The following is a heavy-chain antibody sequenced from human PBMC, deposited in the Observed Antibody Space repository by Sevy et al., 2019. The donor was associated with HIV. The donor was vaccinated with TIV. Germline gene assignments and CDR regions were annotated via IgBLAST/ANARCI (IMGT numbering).Heavy chain of an antibody. CDR3: AGFVGDCFDF. CDR1: GFIFSDSY. Sequence: GGSLRLSCEASGFIFSDSYMSWIRQAPGKGLEWISYISTRGSTIYYADSVKGRFTISRDNANNSLSLHLNSLRAEDTAIYCGAGFVGDCFDFWGRGTLVTVSS. CDR2: ISTRGSTI. D-gene: IGHD3-10*01. J-gene: IGHJ4*02. V-gene: IGHV3-11*01.